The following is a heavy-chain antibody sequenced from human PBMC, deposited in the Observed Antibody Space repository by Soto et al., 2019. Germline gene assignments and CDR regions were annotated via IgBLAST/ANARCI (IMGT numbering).Heavy chain of an antibody. Sequence: SETLSLTCTVSGGSLSSNYWSWIRQPPGKGLEWIGYIYYSGTTNYNPSLESRVTISIDTSKNQFSLKLTSATAADTAVYYCSRDVDFGEEDVWGQGTTVTVSS. CDR3: SRDVDFGEEDV. J-gene: IGHJ6*02. CDR1: GGSLSSNY. V-gene: IGHV4-59*01. D-gene: IGHD4-17*01. CDR2: IYYSGTT.